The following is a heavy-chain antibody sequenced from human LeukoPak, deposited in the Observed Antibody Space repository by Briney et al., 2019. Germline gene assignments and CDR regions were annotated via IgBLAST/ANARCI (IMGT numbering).Heavy chain of an antibody. CDR2: INPNSGGT. D-gene: IGHD2-15*01. J-gene: IGHJ4*02. Sequence: ASVKVSCKASGYTFTGYYMHWVRQAPGQGLEGMGWINPNSGGTNYAQKFQGRVTMTRDTSISTAYMELSRLRSDDTAVYYCARGYCSGGSCYFIFDYWGQGTLVTVSS. CDR1: GYTFTGYY. V-gene: IGHV1-2*02. CDR3: ARGYCSGGSCYFIFDY.